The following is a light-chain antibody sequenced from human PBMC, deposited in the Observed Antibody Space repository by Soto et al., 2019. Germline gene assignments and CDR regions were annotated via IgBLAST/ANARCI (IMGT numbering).Light chain of an antibody. CDR1: QSVGSDY. V-gene: IGKV3-20*01. J-gene: IGKJ4*01. Sequence: EVVVALSPGPGSLSPWARATLTCSASQSVGSDYLAWYQQKPGQAPRILIFGASGRATGIPDRFSGSGSGTDLTLTISRLEPEDFAVYYCQQYGRSLAFAFGGGTKVDIK. CDR3: QQYGRSLAFA. CDR2: GAS.